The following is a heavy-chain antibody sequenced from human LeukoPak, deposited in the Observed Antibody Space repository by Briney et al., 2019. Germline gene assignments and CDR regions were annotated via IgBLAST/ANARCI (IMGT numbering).Heavy chain of an antibody. CDR1: GYSFTNYW. D-gene: IGHD1-26*01. V-gene: IGHV5-51*01. CDR3: ARHESYYLYAFDI. Sequence: GESLKISCKASGYSFTNYWIGWVRQMPGKGLEWMGIIFPGDFDTTYSPSFQGQVTISADKSISTAYLQWSSLKASDTAMYYCARHESYYLYAFDIWGQGTMVTVSS. CDR2: IFPGDFDT. J-gene: IGHJ3*02.